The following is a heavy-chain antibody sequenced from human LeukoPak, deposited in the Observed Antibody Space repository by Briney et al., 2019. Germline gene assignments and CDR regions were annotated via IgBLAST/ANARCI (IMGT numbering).Heavy chain of an antibody. J-gene: IGHJ4*02. CDR1: GGSISSSSYY. V-gene: IGHV4-39*07. D-gene: IGHD6-13*01. CDR3: ARDGIAAAGTLYFDY. Sequence: SETLSLTCTVSGGSISSSSYYWGWIRQPPGKGLEWIGSIYYSGSTYYNPSLKSRVTISVDTSKYQFSLKLSSVTAADTAVYYCARDGIAAAGTLYFDYWGQGTLVTVSS. CDR2: IYYSGST.